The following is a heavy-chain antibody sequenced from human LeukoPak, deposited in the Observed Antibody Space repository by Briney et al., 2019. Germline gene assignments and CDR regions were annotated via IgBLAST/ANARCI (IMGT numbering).Heavy chain of an antibody. V-gene: IGHV3-49*04. D-gene: IGHD3-9*01. Sequence: PGRSLRLSCTASGFTFGDYAMSWVRQAPGKGLEWVGFIRSKAYGGTTEYAASVKGRFTISRDDSKSIAYLQMNSLKTEDTAVYYCTRARRYFDWLLYYFDYWGQGTLVTASS. J-gene: IGHJ4*02. CDR1: GFTFGDYA. CDR2: IRSKAYGGTT. CDR3: TRARRYFDWLLYYFDY.